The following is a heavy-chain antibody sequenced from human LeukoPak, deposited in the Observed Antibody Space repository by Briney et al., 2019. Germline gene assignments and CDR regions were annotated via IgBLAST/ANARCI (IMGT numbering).Heavy chain of an antibody. J-gene: IGHJ4*02. V-gene: IGHV5-51*01. Sequence: GESLKISCKGSGYSFTSYWIGWVRQMPGKGLGYMGIIHPGDSDTRYSPSFQGQVTISVDRSSSTAYIQWSRLKASDTAMYYCATHPGGLQSGFDNWGQGTLVTVSS. D-gene: IGHD5-24*01. CDR3: ATHPGGLQSGFDN. CDR2: IHPGDSDT. CDR1: GYSFTSYW.